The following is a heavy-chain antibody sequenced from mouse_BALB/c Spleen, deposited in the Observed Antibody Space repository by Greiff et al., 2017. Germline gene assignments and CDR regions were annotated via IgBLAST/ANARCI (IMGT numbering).Heavy chain of an antibody. J-gene: IGHJ4*01. V-gene: IGHV1-18*01. CDR3: ARQLGGMDY. D-gene: IGHD3-1*01. Sequence: EVKLMESGPELVKPGASVKIPCKASGYTFTDYNMDWVKQSHGKSLEWIGDINPNNGGTIYNQKFKGKATLTVDKSSSTAYMELRSLTSEDTAVYYCARQLGGMDYWGQGTSVTVSS. CDR2: INPNNGGT. CDR1: GYTFTDYN.